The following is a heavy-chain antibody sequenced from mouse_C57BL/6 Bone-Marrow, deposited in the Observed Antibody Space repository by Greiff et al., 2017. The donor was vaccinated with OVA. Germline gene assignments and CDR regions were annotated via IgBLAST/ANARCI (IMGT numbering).Heavy chain of an antibody. D-gene: IGHD1-1*01. CDR2: INPSNGGT. Sequence: QVQLQQSGTELVKPGASVKLSCKASGYTFTSYWMHWVKQRPGQGLEWIGNINPSNGGTNYNEKFKSKATLTVDKSSSTAYMQLSSLTSEDSAVYYCARCGSRRVYWYFDVWGTGTTVTVSS. CDR3: ARCGSRRVYWYFDV. J-gene: IGHJ1*03. CDR1: GYTFTSYW. V-gene: IGHV1-53*01.